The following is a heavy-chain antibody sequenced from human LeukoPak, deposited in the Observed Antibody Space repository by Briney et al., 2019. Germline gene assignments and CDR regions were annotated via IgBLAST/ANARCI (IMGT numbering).Heavy chain of an antibody. Sequence: PSETLSLTCFVSGGSISNGIWCSWVRQPPGKGLEWSGEIYHTEITGYNASLESRVTISIDKSNNHFSLKLRSVTAADTAVYYCATRSPLVNAILWGQGTLVTVSS. CDR3: ATRSPLVNAIL. CDR2: IYHTEIT. V-gene: IGHV4/OR15-8*02. J-gene: IGHJ4*02. D-gene: IGHD1-26*01. CDR1: GGSISNGIW.